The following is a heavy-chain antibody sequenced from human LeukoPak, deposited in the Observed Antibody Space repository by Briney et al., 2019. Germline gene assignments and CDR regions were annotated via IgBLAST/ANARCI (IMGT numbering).Heavy chain of an antibody. V-gene: IGHV3-7*01. Sequence: GGSLRLSCAGSVFTFIDYLMSCVRHAPGKRLEWVASIKKEDGYEKIYVNSVKGRFTISRDNAENTVYLQRTSRRVEDTSMYYCARGGAVAGKYVYWGQGTLVTVSS. CDR1: VFTFIDYL. CDR3: ARGGAVAGKYVY. J-gene: IGHJ4*02. D-gene: IGHD6-19*01. CDR2: IKKEDGYEK.